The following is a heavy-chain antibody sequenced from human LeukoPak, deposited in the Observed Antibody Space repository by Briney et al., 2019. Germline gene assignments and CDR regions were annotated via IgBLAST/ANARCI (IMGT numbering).Heavy chain of an antibody. Sequence: GGSGRLSCAASGFTFDDYTMHWIRQAPGKGLEWVSLISWDCGSTYYADSVKGRFTISRDNSKNSLYLQMNSLRTEDTALYYCAKDIGVGYCNGCLFDYWGQGTLVTVSS. CDR3: AKDIGVGYCNGCLFDY. D-gene: IGHD2-15*01. J-gene: IGHJ4*02. CDR1: GFTFDDYT. V-gene: IGHV3-43*01. CDR2: ISWDCGST.